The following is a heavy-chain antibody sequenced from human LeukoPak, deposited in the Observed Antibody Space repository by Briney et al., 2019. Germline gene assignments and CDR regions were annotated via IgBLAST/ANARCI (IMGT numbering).Heavy chain of an antibody. J-gene: IGHJ4*02. Sequence: PGGSLRLSCAASGFTFSDYYMSWIRQAPGKGLEWVSYISSSGNTIYHADSVKGRFTISRDNAKNSLYLQMNSLRAEDTAVYYCARGLYDGSAYPIFDYWGQGTLVTVSS. V-gene: IGHV3-11*01. CDR2: ISSSGNTI. CDR1: GFTFSDYY. D-gene: IGHD3-22*01. CDR3: ARGLYDGSAYPIFDY.